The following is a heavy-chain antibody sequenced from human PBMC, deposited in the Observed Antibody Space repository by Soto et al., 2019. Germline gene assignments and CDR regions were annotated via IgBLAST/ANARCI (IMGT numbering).Heavy chain of an antibody. V-gene: IGHV4-59*01. CDR2: ISYSGST. J-gene: IGHJ4*02. CDR1: GGSISSYY. D-gene: IGHD1-26*01. CDR3: ARGSGSYYAY. Sequence: SETLSLTCTVSGGSISSYYWSWIRQPPGKGLEWIGYISYSGSTNYNPSLKSRVTISIDTSKNQFSLKLSSVTAADTAVYYCARGSGSYYAYWGQGTLVTVSS.